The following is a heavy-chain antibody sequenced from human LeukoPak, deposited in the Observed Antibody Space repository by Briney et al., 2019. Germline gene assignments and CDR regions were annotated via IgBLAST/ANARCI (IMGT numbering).Heavy chain of an antibody. V-gene: IGHV1-69*06. CDR1: VGTFSSYA. CDR3: ARAIVEPYTGYYGMDV. CDR2: IIPIFGTA. D-gene: IGHD3-16*02. J-gene: IGHJ6*04. Sequence: SVKVSCKASVGTFSSYAISWVRQAPRHRLEWMGGIIPIFGTANSAQKFQGRVTITADKSTSTAYMELSSRRSEDTAVYYCARAIVEPYTGYYGMDVWGKGTTVTVSS.